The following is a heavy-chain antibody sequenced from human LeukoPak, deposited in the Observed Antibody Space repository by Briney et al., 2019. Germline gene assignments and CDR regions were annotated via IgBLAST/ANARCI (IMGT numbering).Heavy chain of an antibody. CDR3: AREEYYDFWSGYLDYYYGMDV. CDR2: ISAYNGNT. D-gene: IGHD3-3*01. J-gene: IGHJ6*02. CDR1: GYTFTSYG. V-gene: IGHV1-18*04. Sequence: GASVKVSCKASGYTFTSYGISWVRQAPGQGLEWMGWISAYNGNTNYAQKLQGRVTMTTDTSTSTAYMELRSLRSDDTAVYYCAREEYYDFWSGYLDYYYGMDVWGQGTTVTVSS.